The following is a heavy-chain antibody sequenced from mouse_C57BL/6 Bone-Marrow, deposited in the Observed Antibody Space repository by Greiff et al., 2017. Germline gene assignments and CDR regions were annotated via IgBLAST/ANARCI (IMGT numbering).Heavy chain of an antibody. Sequence: VQLQQSGAELVRPGASVKLSCKASGYTFTDYYINWVKQRPGQGLEWIARIYPGSGNTYYNEKFKGKDTLTAEKSSSTAYMQLSSLTSEDSAVYFCARVGGCRRGAWFAYWGQGTLVTVSA. CDR3: ARVGGCRRGAWFAY. V-gene: IGHV1-76*01. J-gene: IGHJ3*01. CDR1: GYTFTDYY. CDR2: IYPGSGNT.